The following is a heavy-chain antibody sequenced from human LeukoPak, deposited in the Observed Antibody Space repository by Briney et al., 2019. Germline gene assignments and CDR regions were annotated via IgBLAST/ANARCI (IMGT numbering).Heavy chain of an antibody. D-gene: IGHD5-18*01. CDR2: IYYSGST. V-gene: IGHV4-39*01. CDR3: ASPYSYGDAFDI. J-gene: IGHJ3*02. Sequence: PSETLSLTCTVSGGSISSSSYYWGWLRQPPGQGLEWIVSIYYSGSTYYNPSLKSRVTISVDTSKTQCSLKLSSVTAADTAVYYCASPYSYGDAFDIWGQGTMVTVSS. CDR1: GGSISSSSYY.